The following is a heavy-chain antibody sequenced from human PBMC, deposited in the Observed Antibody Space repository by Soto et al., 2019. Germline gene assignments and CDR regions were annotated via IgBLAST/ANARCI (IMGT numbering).Heavy chain of an antibody. Sequence: PSETLSLTCTVSGGSISTYYWNWIRRPPGKGLEWIGYIHYGGGTNYNPSLNSRVIISVDTSNKQFSLKLSSVTAADTAVYYCARALSFGDFPPGYWGQGTLVTVSS. D-gene: IGHD3-10*01. J-gene: IGHJ4*02. CDR3: ARALSFGDFPPGY. V-gene: IGHV4-59*01. CDR2: IHYGGGT. CDR1: GGSISTYY.